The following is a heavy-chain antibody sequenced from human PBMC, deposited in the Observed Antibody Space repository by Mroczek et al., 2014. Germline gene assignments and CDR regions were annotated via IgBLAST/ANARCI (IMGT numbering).Heavy chain of an antibody. CDR1: GGSISSGDYY. Sequence: QVQLQESGPGLVKPSQTLSLTCTVSGGSISSGDYYWSWIRQPPGKGLEWIGYIYYSGSTYYNPSLKSRVTISVDTSKNQFSLKLSSVTAADTAVYYCARGTYYDFWSGYPYYFDYWGQGTLVTVSS. CDR3: ARGTYYDFWSGYPYYFDY. J-gene: IGHJ4*02. CDR2: IYYSGST. D-gene: IGHD3-3*01. V-gene: IGHV4-30-4*01.